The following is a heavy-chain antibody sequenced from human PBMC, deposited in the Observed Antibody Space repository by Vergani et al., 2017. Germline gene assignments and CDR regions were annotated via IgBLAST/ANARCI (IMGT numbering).Heavy chain of an antibody. CDR3: AKDMGSGSYYNPSYYFDY. Sequence: EVQLVESGGVVVQPGGSLRLSCAASGFTFDDYTMHWVRQAPGKGPEWVSLISWDGGSTYYADSVKGRFTISRDNSKNSLYLQMNSLRTEDTALYYCAKDMGSGSYYNPSYYFDYWGQGTLVTVSS. CDR1: GFTFDDYT. V-gene: IGHV3-43*01. J-gene: IGHJ4*02. CDR2: ISWDGGST. D-gene: IGHD3-10*01.